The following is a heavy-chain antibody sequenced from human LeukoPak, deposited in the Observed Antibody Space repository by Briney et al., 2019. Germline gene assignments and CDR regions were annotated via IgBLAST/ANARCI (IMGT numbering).Heavy chain of an antibody. CDR3: ARQAKNDFWNGYYFDY. J-gene: IGHJ4*02. CDR2: ISSNGGSR. D-gene: IGHD3-3*01. CDR1: GLTVSSYA. V-gene: IGHV3-64*01. Sequence: GGSLRLSCAASGLTVSSYAMHWVPQAPGQGLKYVSAISSNGGSRYCAKSVKGRFSISRDNSKNTLYLQMGSLRAEDMAVYYCARQAKNDFWNGYYFDYWVQGTLVTVSS.